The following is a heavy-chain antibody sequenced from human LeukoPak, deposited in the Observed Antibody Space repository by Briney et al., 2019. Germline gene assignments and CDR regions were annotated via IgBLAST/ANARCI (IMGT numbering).Heavy chain of an antibody. CDR3: ARQGRSSGYYFDY. J-gene: IGHJ4*02. CDR2: IYYSGST. V-gene: IGHV4-39*01. Sequence: SETLSLTCTVSGGSISSSSYYWGWIRQPPGKGLEWIGSIYYSGSTYYNPSLKSRVTISVDTSKNQFSLKLSSVTAADTAVYYCARQGRSSGYYFDYWGQGTLVTVSS. CDR1: GGSISSSSYY.